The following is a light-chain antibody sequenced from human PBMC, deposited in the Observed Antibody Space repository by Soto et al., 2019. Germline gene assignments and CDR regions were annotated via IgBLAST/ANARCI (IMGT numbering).Light chain of an antibody. V-gene: IGKV1-39*01. J-gene: IGKJ4*01. CDR2: AAS. CDR1: QSISSY. CDR3: QQYNNWPPLT. Sequence: DIQMTQSPSSLSASVGDRVTITCRASQSISSYLNWYQQKPGKAPKLLIYAASSLQSGVPSRFSGSGSGTDFTLTISSLQPEDFATYYCQQYNNWPPLTFGGGTKVDIK.